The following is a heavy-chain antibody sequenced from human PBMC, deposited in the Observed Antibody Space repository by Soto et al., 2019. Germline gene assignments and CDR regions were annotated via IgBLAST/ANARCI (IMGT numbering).Heavy chain of an antibody. Sequence: QVRLEQSGAEVKKPGSSVRVSCQASGGALTSHPIHWVRQAPGQGLEWMGVIDPIVDTSNLAENFKTRLTLTADTSTKTVYMDLTSLRSDDTAIYFCATYPRPYKWTDIWGRGTQLTVSS. V-gene: IGHV1-69*06. D-gene: IGHD1-20*01. CDR1: GGALTSHP. J-gene: IGHJ4*02. CDR3: ATYPRPYKWTDI. CDR2: IDPIVDTS.